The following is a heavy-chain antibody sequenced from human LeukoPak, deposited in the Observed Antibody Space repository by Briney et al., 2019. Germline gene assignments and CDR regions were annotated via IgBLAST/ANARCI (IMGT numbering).Heavy chain of an antibody. Sequence: GGSLRLSCAASGFTFSGYWMYWVRQAPGKGLVWVSRINSDGSTTSYADSVKGRFTISRDNAKNTLYLQMNSLRAEDTAVYYCARVGTTSNFYYYYGMDVWGQGTTVTVSS. CDR2: INSDGSTT. CDR1: GFTFSGYW. V-gene: IGHV3-74*01. D-gene: IGHD2/OR15-2a*01. J-gene: IGHJ6*02. CDR3: ARVGTTSNFYYYYGMDV.